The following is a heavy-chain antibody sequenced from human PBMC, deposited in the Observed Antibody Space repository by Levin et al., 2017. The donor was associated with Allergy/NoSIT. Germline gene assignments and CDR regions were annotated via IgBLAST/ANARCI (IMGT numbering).Heavy chain of an antibody. J-gene: IGHJ4*02. CDR1: GFTFSSYA. CDR2: ISSNGGST. D-gene: IGHD3-10*01. CDR3: ARMYYYGSGQVGAPIDY. Sequence: AGGSLRLSCAASGFTFSSYAMHWVRQAPGKGLEYVSAISSNGGSTYYANSVKGRFTISRDNSKNTLYLQMGSLRAEDMAVYYCARMYYYGSGQVGAPIDYWGQGTLVTVSS. V-gene: IGHV3-64*01.